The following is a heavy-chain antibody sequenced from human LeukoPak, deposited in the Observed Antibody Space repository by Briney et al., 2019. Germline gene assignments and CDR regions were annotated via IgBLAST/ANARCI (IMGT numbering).Heavy chain of an antibody. Sequence: PGGSLRLSCAASGFTFSSYGMSWVRQAPGKGREWGSAISGGGGSTDYADSGKGRFTISRDNSKNTLYLKMNSRRAEDTAVYYCAKDHGFGEFNWFDPWGQGTLVTVSS. CDR1: GFTFSSYG. CDR3: AKDHGFGEFNWFDP. J-gene: IGHJ5*02. V-gene: IGHV3-23*01. CDR2: ISGGGGST. D-gene: IGHD3-10*01.